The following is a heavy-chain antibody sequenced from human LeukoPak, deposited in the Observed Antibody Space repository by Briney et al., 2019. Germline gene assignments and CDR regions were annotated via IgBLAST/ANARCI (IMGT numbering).Heavy chain of an antibody. CDR3: ARVPRYSSGWYYYGMDV. J-gene: IGHJ6*02. CDR2: IIPILGIA. Sequence: SVKVSCKASGGTFSSYAISWVRQAPGQGLEWMGRIIPILGIANYAQKFQGRVTIAADKSTSTAYMELSSLRSEDTAVYYCARVPRYSSGWYYYGMDVWGQGTTVTVSS. CDR1: GGTFSSYA. D-gene: IGHD6-19*01. V-gene: IGHV1-69*04.